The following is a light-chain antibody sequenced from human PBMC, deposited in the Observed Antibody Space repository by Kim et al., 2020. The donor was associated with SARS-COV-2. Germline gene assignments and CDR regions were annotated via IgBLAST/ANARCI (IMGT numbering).Light chain of an antibody. CDR1: SLRKYY. Sequence: SSELTQDPAVSVALGQTVRITCQGDSLRKYYASWYQQKPGQAPALVIYGQNRRPSGIPDRFSGSSSGDTASLTISRAQADDEADYYCNSRDSRGNRESVVFGGGTKVTVL. CDR2: GQN. J-gene: IGLJ2*01. V-gene: IGLV3-19*01. CDR3: NSRDSRGNRESVV.